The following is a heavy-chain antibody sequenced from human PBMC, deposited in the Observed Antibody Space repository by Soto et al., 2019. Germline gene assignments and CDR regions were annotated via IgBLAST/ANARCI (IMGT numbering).Heavy chain of an antibody. Sequence: QLQLQESGPGLVKPSETLSLTCTVSGGSISSNSYYWGWIRQPPGKGLEWIGCIHSSGSTYYNPSLRSRVTSSVDTSKNQFSLKVSSVTAADTAVYYCARRLFSSTWPSYFDYWGQGTLVTVSS. V-gene: IGHV4-39*01. J-gene: IGHJ4*02. CDR1: GGSISSNSYY. CDR3: ARRLFSSTWPSYFDY. D-gene: IGHD6-13*01. CDR2: IHSSGST.